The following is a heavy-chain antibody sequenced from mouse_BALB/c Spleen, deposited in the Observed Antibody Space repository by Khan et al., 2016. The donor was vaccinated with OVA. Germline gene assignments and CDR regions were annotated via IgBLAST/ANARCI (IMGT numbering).Heavy chain of an antibody. D-gene: IGHD1-1*01. J-gene: IGHJ2*01. Sequence: EVELVESGGDLVRPGGSLKLSCVASGFSFSTFSISWVRQTPEKRLDWVATISSGVSYTYYPDSVKGRFTISRDNAKNTLHLEMSSLKSEDTAMYYCTRHRGYYGHKPYFDYWGQGTILTVSS. CDR2: ISSGVSYT. CDR3: TRHRGYYGHKPYFDY. V-gene: IGHV5-6-4*01. CDR1: GFSFSTFS.